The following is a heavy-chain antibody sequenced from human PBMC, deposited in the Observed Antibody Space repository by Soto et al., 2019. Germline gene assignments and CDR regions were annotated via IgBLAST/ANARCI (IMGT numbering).Heavy chain of an antibody. J-gene: IGHJ5*02. CDR3: ARDGEQWQNWFDP. V-gene: IGHV3-30-3*01. Sequence: VHLVESGGGVVQPGRSLRLSCAASGFTFSSYATHWVRQAPGKGLEWVAVISYDGSTKYFADSVKGRFTISRDSSKNTLYLQMNSLRAEDTAVYYCARDGEQWQNWFDPWGQGTLVTVSS. CDR2: ISYDGSTK. D-gene: IGHD6-19*01. CDR1: GFTFSSYA.